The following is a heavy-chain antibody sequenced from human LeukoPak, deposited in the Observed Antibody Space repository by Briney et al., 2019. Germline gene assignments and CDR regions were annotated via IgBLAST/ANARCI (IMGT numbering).Heavy chain of an antibody. J-gene: IGHJ4*02. CDR1: GYTFTSYA. D-gene: IGHD3-22*01. CDR3: ASYGLGYDSSGYYNY. Sequence: PSASVKVSCKASGYTFTSYAISWVRQAPGQGLEWMGGIIPIFGTANYAQKFQGRVTITADESTSTAYMELSSLRSEDTAVYYCASYGLGYDSSGYYNYWGQGTLVTVSS. CDR2: IIPIFGTA. V-gene: IGHV1-69*13.